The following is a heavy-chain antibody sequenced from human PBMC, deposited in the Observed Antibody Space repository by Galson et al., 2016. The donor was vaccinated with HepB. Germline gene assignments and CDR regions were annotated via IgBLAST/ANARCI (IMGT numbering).Heavy chain of an antibody. CDR2: TYYNSKWYN. J-gene: IGHJ3*02. Sequence: CAISGDSVSSNSAAWNWIRQSPSRGLEWLGRTYYNSKWYNDYAASVKRRITINPDTSKNQFSLQLNSVTPEDTAVYYCARLYWGLRAFDIWGPGTMVTVSS. CDR1: GDSVSSNSAA. D-gene: IGHD2-8*02. CDR3: ARLYWGLRAFDI. V-gene: IGHV6-1*01.